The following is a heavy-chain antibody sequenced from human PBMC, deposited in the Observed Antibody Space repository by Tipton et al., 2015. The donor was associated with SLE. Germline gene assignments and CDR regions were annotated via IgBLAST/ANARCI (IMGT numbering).Heavy chain of an antibody. D-gene: IGHD2-2*01. CDR2: MFYSETP. CDR1: GVSITSHF. Sequence: TLSLTCNVSGVSITSHFWSWIRQPPGKGLELIGYMFYSETPNYNPSLKSRVTISVDTSKNQVSLEVRSVTVADTAMYYCARGGYCSSARWPPVDYYGLDVWGQGTTVTVSS. CDR3: ARGGYCSSARWPPVDYYGLDV. J-gene: IGHJ6*02. V-gene: IGHV4-59*11.